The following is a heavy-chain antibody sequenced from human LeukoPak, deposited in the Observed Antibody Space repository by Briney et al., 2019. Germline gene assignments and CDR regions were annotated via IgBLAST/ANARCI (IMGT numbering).Heavy chain of an antibody. V-gene: IGHV3-7*01. CDR2: INYDGSVN. Sequence: PGGSLRLSCEASGFTFTSYWMSSVRQAPGKRLEWLANINYDGSVNFYAAPVKRRFTTSRNNAKHSLYLQMSSLRVEDTAVYYCGTSLDDAINTGGQGNLVPVSS. CDR1: GFTFTSYW. D-gene: IGHD2-2*02. CDR3: GTSLDDAINT. J-gene: IGHJ4*02.